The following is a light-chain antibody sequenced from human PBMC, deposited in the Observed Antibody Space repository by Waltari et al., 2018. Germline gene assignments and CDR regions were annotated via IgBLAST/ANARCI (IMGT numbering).Light chain of an antibody. CDR1: SSDVGGYNY. V-gene: IGLV2-14*03. CDR2: DVS. CDR3: SSITTSSTVV. Sequence: QSALTQPASVSGSPGQSITTSCTGTSSDVGGYNYVPWYQQHQAKAPKLMIFDVSNRHAGVSNSCSGSRSCKPAALTISGLQAEDEADYYCSSITTSSTVVFGGGTKLTVL. J-gene: IGLJ2*01.